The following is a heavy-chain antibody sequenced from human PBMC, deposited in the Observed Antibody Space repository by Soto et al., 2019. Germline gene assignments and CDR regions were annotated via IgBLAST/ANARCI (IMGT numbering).Heavy chain of an antibody. Sequence: SVKVSCKACGGTFSSYAISWVRQAPGQGREWMGGIIPIFGTANYAQKFQGRVTITADESTSTAYMELSSLRSEDTAVYYCARDPRHYDSSGTQGAFDIWGQGTMVTVSS. CDR3: ARDPRHYDSSGTQGAFDI. V-gene: IGHV1-69*13. CDR1: GGTFSSYA. CDR2: IIPIFGTA. J-gene: IGHJ3*02. D-gene: IGHD3-22*01.